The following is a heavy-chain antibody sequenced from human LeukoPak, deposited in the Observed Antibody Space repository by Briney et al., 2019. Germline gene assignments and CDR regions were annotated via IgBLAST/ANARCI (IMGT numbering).Heavy chain of an antibody. Sequence: ASVKASCKASGYTFTVYYIHWVRQAPGQGLEWMGWIVPNNGDTHYAQKFQGRVTMTRDTSISTAYMELSRLTSDDTAVYFCARDEGRGGDLGYWGQGTLVSVSS. CDR2: IVPNNGDT. CDR1: GYTFTVYY. CDR3: ARDEGRGGDLGY. J-gene: IGHJ4*02. V-gene: IGHV1-2*02. D-gene: IGHD3-10*01.